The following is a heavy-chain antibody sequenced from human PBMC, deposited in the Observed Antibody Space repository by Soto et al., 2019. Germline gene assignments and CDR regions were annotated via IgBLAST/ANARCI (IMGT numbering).Heavy chain of an antibody. CDR1: GFTFSSYA. J-gene: IGHJ6*02. CDR3: AKVPMDSVV. Sequence: PGGSLRLSCAASGFTFSSYAMSWVRQAPGKGLEWVSAISGSGGSTYYADSVKGRFTVSRDNSKNTLYLRMNSLRAEDTAAYYCAKVPMDSVVWGQGTTVTVSS. V-gene: IGHV3-23*01. D-gene: IGHD2-2*03. CDR2: ISGSGGST.